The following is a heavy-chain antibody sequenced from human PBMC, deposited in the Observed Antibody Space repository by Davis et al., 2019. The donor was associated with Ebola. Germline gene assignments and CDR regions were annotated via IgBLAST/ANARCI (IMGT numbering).Heavy chain of an antibody. CDR1: GFSLSTSGAG. D-gene: IGHD3-10*01. Sequence: SGPTLVKPTQTLTLTCTFSGFSLSTSGAGVGWIRQSPGEALEWLALIYWDDDKRYSPSLKSRLTITKDTSKNQVVLTMTNMDPVDTATYFCAHGLYGWYFDYWGQGTLVTVSS. J-gene: IGHJ4*02. V-gene: IGHV2-5*02. CDR2: IYWDDDK. CDR3: AHGLYGWYFDY.